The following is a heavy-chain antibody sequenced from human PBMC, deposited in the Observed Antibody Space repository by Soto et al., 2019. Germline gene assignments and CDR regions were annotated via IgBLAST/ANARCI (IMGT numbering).Heavy chain of an antibody. J-gene: IGHJ4*02. CDR3: ARVLSPQIVVVISYFDY. D-gene: IGHD3-22*01. Sequence: ASVKVSCKASGYTFTSYGISWVRQAPGQGLEWMGWISAYNGNTNYAQKLQGRATMTTDTSTSTAYMELRSLRSDDTAVYYCARVLSPQIVVVISYFDYWGQGTLVTVSS. CDR2: ISAYNGNT. CDR1: GYTFTSYG. V-gene: IGHV1-18*01.